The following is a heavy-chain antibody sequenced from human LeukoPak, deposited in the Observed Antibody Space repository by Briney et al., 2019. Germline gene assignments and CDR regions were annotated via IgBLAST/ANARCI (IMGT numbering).Heavy chain of an antibody. CDR1: GFTFDDYA. Sequence: GGSLRLSCAASGFTFDDYAMHWVRQAPGKGLEWVSGISWNSGSIGYADSVKGRFTISRDNAKNSLYLQMNSLRAEDTALYYCAREGRVSGYDFDCWGQGTLVTVSS. V-gene: IGHV3-9*01. CDR3: AREGRVSGYDFDC. D-gene: IGHD5-12*01. CDR2: ISWNSGSI. J-gene: IGHJ4*02.